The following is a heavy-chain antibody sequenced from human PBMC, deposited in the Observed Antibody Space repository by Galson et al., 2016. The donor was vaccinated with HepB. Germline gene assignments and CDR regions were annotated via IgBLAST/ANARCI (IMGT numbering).Heavy chain of an antibody. CDR2: TFYRSKWYN. V-gene: IGHV6-1*01. CDR3: ATARPGVAAVWSAFDI. CDR1: GDSVSSNNAA. Sequence: CAISGDSVSSNNAAWNWIRQSPSRGLEWLGRTFYRSKWYNDYAVSVKSRITINPDTSKNQFSLQLNPVTPEDTAIYYCATARPGVAAVWSAFDIWGQGTMVTVSS. J-gene: IGHJ3*02. D-gene: IGHD6-13*01.